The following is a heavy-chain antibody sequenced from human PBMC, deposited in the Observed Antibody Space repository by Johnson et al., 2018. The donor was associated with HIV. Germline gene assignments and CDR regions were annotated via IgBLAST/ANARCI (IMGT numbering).Heavy chain of an antibody. CDR3: ARGYYGSGSRVFDI. J-gene: IGHJ3*02. V-gene: IGHV3-20*04. Sequence: VLLVESGGGLVKPGGSLRLSCAASGFTFDDYGMSWVRQVTGKGLEWVSGVNWNGGSTGYADSVKGRFTISRDNAKNSLYLEMNSLRAEDTAFYYCARGYYGSGSRVFDIWGQGTRVTVSS. CDR2: VNWNGGST. D-gene: IGHD3-10*01. CDR1: GFTFDDYG.